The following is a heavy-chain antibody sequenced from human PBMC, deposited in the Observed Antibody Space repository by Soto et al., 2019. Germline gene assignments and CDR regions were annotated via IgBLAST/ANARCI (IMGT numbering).Heavy chain of an antibody. V-gene: IGHV4-39*01. Sequence: QLQLQESCPGLVKPSETLPLTCTVSGGSISSSTYYWGWMRQPPGKGLEWIASFFYGGKNYYNPSLQSPVTTSVDTSKNQFSLELTSVTAAAPAVYYCVRRHGLTIDAYYWGQGTLVNVSS. J-gene: IGHJ4*02. CDR3: VRRHGLTIDAYY. D-gene: IGHD3-10*01. CDR1: GGSISSSTYY. CDR2: FFYGGKN.